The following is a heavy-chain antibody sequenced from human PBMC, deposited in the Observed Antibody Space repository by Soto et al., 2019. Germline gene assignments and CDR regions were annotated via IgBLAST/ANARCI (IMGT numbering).Heavy chain of an antibody. Sequence: QVQLVQSGAEVKKPGSSVKVSCKTSGGPFSSYSLSWVRQAPGQGLEWMGRIIPFGDIANYAQKFQGRVTMTADKSTSTAYMELSSLTSADTAVYYCAREGPGNKFDYWGQGTLVSVSS. CDR2: IIPFGDIA. J-gene: IGHJ4*02. V-gene: IGHV1-69*08. CDR1: GGPFSSYS. CDR3: AREGPGNKFDY.